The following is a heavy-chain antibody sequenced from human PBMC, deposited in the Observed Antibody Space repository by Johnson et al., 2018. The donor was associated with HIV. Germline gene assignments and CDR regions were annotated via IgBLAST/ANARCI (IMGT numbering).Heavy chain of an antibody. D-gene: IGHD4-23*01. J-gene: IGHJ3*02. CDR3: AKVGRMTTGGTPGDAFDI. CDR2: IKSDGGST. V-gene: IGHV3-74*01. CDR1: GFTFKTYW. Sequence: EKLVESGGGLVQPGGSLRLSCVVSGFTFKTYWMHWVRQAPGKGLVWVARIKSDGGSTSYVDSVKGRFIISRDNTKNTLYLQMNSLRADDTAVYYCAKVGRMTTGGTPGDAFDIWGQGTKVTVSS.